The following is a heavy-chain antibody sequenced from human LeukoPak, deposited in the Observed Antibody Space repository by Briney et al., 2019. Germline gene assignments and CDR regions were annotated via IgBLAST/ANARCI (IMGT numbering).Heavy chain of an antibody. V-gene: IGHV4-39*07. CDR3: ARDLFFYFDY. Sequence: SETLSLTCTVSGGSISSSSYYWGWIRQPPGKGLEWIGSIYYSGSTYYNPSLKSRVTISVDTSKNQFSLKLSSVTAADTAVYYCARDLFFYFDYWGQGTLVTVSS. CDR1: GGSISSSSYY. D-gene: IGHD2/OR15-2a*01. CDR2: IYYSGST. J-gene: IGHJ4*02.